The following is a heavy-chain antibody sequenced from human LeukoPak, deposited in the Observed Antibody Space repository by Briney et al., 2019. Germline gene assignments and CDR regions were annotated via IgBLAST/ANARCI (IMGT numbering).Heavy chain of an antibody. J-gene: IGHJ5*02. Sequence: ASVKVSCKASGYTFTSYNINWVRQATGQGLEWMGWMNPHNGNTGYAQKFQGRVTMTRNTSISTAYMELSSLRSEDTAVYCASPLTVSPQTWGQGTLVTVSS. CDR2: MNPHNGNT. CDR3: ASPLTVSPQT. V-gene: IGHV1-8*01. D-gene: IGHD4-17*01. CDR1: GYTFTSYN.